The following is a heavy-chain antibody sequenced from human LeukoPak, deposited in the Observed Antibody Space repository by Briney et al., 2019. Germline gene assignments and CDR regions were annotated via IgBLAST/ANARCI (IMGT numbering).Heavy chain of an antibody. Sequence: GGSLRLSCAASGFTFSIYAMSWVRQAPGKGLEWVSGISGSGGSTYYADSVEGRFTISRDNSKNTLYLQMSSLRAEDTAVYYCAKVSMGLLGSYGYWGQGTLVTVSS. CDR2: ISGSGGST. J-gene: IGHJ4*02. D-gene: IGHD2-15*01. V-gene: IGHV3-23*01. CDR1: GFTFSIYA. CDR3: AKVSMGLLGSYGY.